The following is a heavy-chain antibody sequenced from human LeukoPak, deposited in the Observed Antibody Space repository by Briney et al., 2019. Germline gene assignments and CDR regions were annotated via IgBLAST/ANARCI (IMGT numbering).Heavy chain of an antibody. CDR3: ARDLELNSGGGPLDR. CDR1: GDTFSSYA. D-gene: IGHD3-3*01. V-gene: IGHV1-69*04. J-gene: IGHJ4*02. CDR2: IIPILGLA. Sequence: GASVKVSCKASGDTFSSYAVSWVRQVPRQGLQWMGRIIPILGLAKYAQTFQGRVTITADKSTSTAYMELSGLRYDDTAVYYCARDLELNSGGGPLDRWGQGTVVTVSS.